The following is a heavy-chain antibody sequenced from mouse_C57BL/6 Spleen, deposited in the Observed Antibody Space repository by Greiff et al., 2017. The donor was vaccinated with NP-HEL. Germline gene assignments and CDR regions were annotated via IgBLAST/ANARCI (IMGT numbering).Heavy chain of an antibody. D-gene: IGHD1-1*01. CDR1: GFNIKNTY. J-gene: IGHJ4*01. CDR2: IDPANGNH. CDR3: ALGYGSGFLYYYAVDY. Sequence: EVQLQQSVAELVRPGASVKLSCTASGFNIKNTYMHWVKQRPEQGLEWIGRIDPANGNHKYAPKVPGKAALTADTSANTAYLQLSSVTSEDTAISYSALGYGSGFLYYYAVDYWGQGTSVTVSS. V-gene: IGHV14-3*01.